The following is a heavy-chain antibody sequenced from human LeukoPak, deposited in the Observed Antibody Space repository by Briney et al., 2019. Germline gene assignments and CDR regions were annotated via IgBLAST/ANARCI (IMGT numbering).Heavy chain of an antibody. CDR1: GFTFSNYA. V-gene: IGHV3-23*01. D-gene: IGHD1-1*01. Sequence: GGSLRLSCAASGFTFSNYAMRWVRQAPGKGLEWVSGISGSGDSTYYADSVKGRFTISRDNSKNTLYLQMSSLKPDDTAVYYCITERSGAFDNWGQGTLVTVSS. CDR3: ITERSGAFDN. J-gene: IGHJ4*02. CDR2: ISGSGDST.